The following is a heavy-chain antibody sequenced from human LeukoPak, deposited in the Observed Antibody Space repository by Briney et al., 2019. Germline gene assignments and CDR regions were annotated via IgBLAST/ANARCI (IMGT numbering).Heavy chain of an antibody. CDR2: IYYSGTT. J-gene: IGHJ4*02. CDR3: ARDRDAYDSFDN. Sequence: KSSETLSLTCTVSGDSISSYSWNWIRQTPGKGLEWICYIYYSGTTDYNPSLKSRVIISVDTSHQFSLRLSSVTAADTAVYYCARDRDAYDSFDNWGQGTLVTVSS. D-gene: IGHD3-22*01. CDR1: GDSISSYS. V-gene: IGHV4-59*01.